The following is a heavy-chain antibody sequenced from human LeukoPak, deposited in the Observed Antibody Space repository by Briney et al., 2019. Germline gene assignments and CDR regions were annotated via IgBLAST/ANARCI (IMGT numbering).Heavy chain of an antibody. CDR3: ARTTVTTVPY. J-gene: IGHJ4*02. CDR1: GFTFSSYS. D-gene: IGHD4-17*01. Sequence: GGSLRLPCAASGFTFSSYSMNWVRQAPWKGLEWVSSISSSSSYIYYADSVKGRFTISRDNAKNSLYLQMNSLRAEDTAVYYCARTTVTTVPYWGRGTLVTVSS. CDR2: ISSSSSYI. V-gene: IGHV3-21*01.